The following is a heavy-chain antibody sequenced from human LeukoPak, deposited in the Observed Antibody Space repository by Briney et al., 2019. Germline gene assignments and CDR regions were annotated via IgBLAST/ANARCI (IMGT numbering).Heavy chain of an antibody. CDR1: GGSISSGSYY. V-gene: IGHV4-61*02. J-gene: IGHJ4*02. Sequence: SETLSLTCTVSGGSISSGSYYWRWIRQPAGKGLEWIGRIYTSVSTNYNPSLKSRVTISVDTSKNQFSLKLSSVTAADTAVYYCARGKRGGWYFDYWGQGTLVTVSS. D-gene: IGHD6-19*01. CDR3: ARGKRGGWYFDY. CDR2: IYTSVST.